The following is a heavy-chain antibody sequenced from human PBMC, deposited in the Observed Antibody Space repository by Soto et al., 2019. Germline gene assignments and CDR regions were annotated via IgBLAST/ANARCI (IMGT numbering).Heavy chain of an antibody. CDR1: GYTFTSYG. V-gene: IGHV1-18*04. CDR3: ARDLGGDFWSGYYFQPNAFDI. J-gene: IGHJ3*02. Sequence: ASVKVSCKVSGYTFTSYGISWVRQAPGQGLEWMGWISAYNGNTNYAQKLQGRVTMTTDTSTSTAYMELRSLRSDDTAVYYCARDLGGDFWSGYYFQPNAFDIWGKGTMVTVSS. CDR2: ISAYNGNT. D-gene: IGHD3-3*01.